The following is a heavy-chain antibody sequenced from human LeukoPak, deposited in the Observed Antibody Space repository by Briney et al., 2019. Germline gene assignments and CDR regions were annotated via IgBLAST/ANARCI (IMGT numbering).Heavy chain of an antibody. CDR2: ICGSGGST. D-gene: IGHD3-10*01. Sequence: GGSLRLSCAASGFTFTTSAMSWVRQAPGKGLEWVSTICGSGGSTYYADSVKGRFTISRDTSKSTLYLQMNSLRAEDTAVYYCAKRDSKSYPFDSWGQGTLVTVSS. CDR3: AKRDSKSYPFDS. CDR1: GFTFTTSA. V-gene: IGHV3-23*01. J-gene: IGHJ5*01.